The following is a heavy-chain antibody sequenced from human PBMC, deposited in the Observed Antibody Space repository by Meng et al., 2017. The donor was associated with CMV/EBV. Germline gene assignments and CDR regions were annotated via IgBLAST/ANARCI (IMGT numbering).Heavy chain of an antibody. J-gene: IGHJ4*02. Sequence: ASVKVSCKASGYTFTGYYMPWVRQAPGQGLEWMGWINPNSGGTNYAQKFQGRVTMTRDTSISTAYMELSRLRSDDTAVYYCARDRLGYCSSTSCYYGADWGQGTLVTVSS. CDR3: ARDRLGYCSSTSCYYGAD. CDR2: INPNSGGT. CDR1: GYTFTGYY. V-gene: IGHV1-2*02. D-gene: IGHD2-2*01.